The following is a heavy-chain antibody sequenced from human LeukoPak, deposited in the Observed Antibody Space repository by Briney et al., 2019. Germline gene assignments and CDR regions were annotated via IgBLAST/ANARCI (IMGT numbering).Heavy chain of an antibody. Sequence: GGSLRLSCAASGFTFSNYAMSWVRQAPGKGLEWVSAISGSGGRTYYPDSVRGRFTISRGNSRNTLSLQMNNLRAEDTAVYYCAKEQNSKGYFDYWGQGTLVTVSS. CDR1: GFTFSNYA. CDR2: ISGSGGRT. D-gene: IGHD4-23*01. V-gene: IGHV3-23*01. CDR3: AKEQNSKGYFDY. J-gene: IGHJ4*02.